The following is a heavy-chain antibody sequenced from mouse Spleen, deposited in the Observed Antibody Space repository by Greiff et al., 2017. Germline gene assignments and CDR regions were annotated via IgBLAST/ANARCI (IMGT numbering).Heavy chain of an antibody. CDR2: IDPENGDT. D-gene: IGHD2-1*01. Sequence: VQLKESGAELVRPGASVKLSCTASGFNIKDDYMHWVKQRPEQGLEWIGWIDPENGDTEYASKFQGKATITADTSSNTAYLQLSSLTSEDTAVYYCTTSYGNSSYWYFDVWGAGTTVTVSS. V-gene: IGHV14-4*01. J-gene: IGHJ1*01. CDR3: TTSYGNSSYWYFDV. CDR1: GFNIKDDY.